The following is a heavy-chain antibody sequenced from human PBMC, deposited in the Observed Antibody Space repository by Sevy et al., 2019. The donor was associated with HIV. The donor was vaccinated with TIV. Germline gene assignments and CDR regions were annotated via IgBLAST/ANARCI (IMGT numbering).Heavy chain of an antibody. CDR3: ATDPIIVLMVTDGMDV. CDR1: GLTFTYAW. V-gene: IGHV3-15*01. Sequence: CGCLRLSCAVSGLTFTYAWMSWVRQAPGKGLERVGRIKSNVDGGTTDYGAPVKGRFTISRDDSKNTLYLQMNSLKTEVTAVYYCATDPIIVLMVTDGMDVWGQGTTVNVSS. J-gene: IGHJ6*02. D-gene: IGHD2-8*01. CDR2: IKSNVDGGTT.